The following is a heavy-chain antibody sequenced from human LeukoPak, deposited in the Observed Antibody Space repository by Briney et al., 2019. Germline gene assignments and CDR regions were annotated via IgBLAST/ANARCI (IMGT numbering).Heavy chain of an antibody. CDR1: GSTFGDYA. CDR2: MKSRTYGGTT. J-gene: IGHJ3*02. Sequence: GGSLRLSCTASGSTFGDYAMSWVRQVPGKGLEWVGFMKSRTYGGTTEYAASVKGRFTISRDDSKSIAYLQMNSLKTEDTAVYYCAKDILDIWGQGTLVTVSS. V-gene: IGHV3-49*04. CDR3: AKDILDI.